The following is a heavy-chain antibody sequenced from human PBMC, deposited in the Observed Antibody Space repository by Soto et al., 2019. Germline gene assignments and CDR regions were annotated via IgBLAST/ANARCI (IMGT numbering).Heavy chain of an antibody. CDR2: IIPIFGTA. J-gene: IGHJ6*02. D-gene: IGHD6-13*01. V-gene: IGHV1-69*13. CDR3: ARERSSSSWLKAFYYYYGMDV. Sequence: ASVKVSCKASGGTFSSYAISWVRQAPGQGLEWMGGIIPIFGTANYAQKFQGRVTITADESTSTAYMELSSLRSEDKAVYYCARERSSSSWLKAFYYYYGMDVWGQGTTVTVSS. CDR1: GGTFSSYA.